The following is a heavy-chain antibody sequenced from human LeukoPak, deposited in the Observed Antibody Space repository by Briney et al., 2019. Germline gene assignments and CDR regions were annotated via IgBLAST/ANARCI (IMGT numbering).Heavy chain of an antibody. J-gene: IGHJ4*02. CDR3: ARVRGWRGGNQGVITSPFDY. CDR2: IYYSGST. D-gene: IGHD3-10*01. V-gene: IGHV4-39*07. CDR1: GGSISSSSYY. Sequence: SETLSLTCTVSGGSISSSSYYWSWIRQPPGKGLEWIGSIYYSGSTYYNPSLKSRVTISVDTSKNQFSLKLSSVTAADTAVYYCARVRGWRGGNQGVITSPFDYWGQGTLVTVSS.